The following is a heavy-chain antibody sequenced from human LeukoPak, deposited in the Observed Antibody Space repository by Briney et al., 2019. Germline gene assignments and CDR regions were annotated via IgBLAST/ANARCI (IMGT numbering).Heavy chain of an antibody. J-gene: IGHJ4*02. D-gene: IGHD6-19*01. CDR2: FDPEDGET. V-gene: IGHV1-24*01. CDR3: ATEGTIAVAGSFDY. Sequence: ASVKDSCKVSGYTLTELSMHWVRQAPGKGLEWMGGFDPEDGETIYAQKFQGRVTMTEDTSTDTAYMELSSLRSEDTAVYYCATEGTIAVAGSFDYWGQGTLVTVSS. CDR1: GYTLTELS.